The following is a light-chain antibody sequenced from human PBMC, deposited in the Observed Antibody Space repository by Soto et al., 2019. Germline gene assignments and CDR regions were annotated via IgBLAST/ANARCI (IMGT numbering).Light chain of an antibody. CDR1: QSVSSY. V-gene: IGKV3-11*01. CDR2: DAS. J-gene: IGKJ5*01. Sequence: EIVLTQSPATLSLSPGERATLSCRASQSVSSYLAWYQQKPGQAPRLLIYDASNRATGIPARFSGSGSGTEFTLTISSLQSEGFAVYYCQQYHHWPPITFGQGTRLEIK. CDR3: QQYHHWPPIT.